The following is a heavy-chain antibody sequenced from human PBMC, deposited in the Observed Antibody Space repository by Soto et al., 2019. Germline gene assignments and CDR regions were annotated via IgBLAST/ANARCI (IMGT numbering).Heavy chain of an antibody. CDR2: ISGSGGST. CDR1: GFTFSSYA. J-gene: IGHJ4*02. Sequence: EVQLLESGGGLVQPGGSLRIYCAASGFTFSSYAMSWVRQAPGKGLEWVSAISGSGGSTYYADSVKGQFTISRDNSKNTLYLQMNSQRAEDTAVYYCAKYRPHDYGDYVDHYWGQGTLVTVSS. V-gene: IGHV3-23*01. D-gene: IGHD4-17*01. CDR3: AKYRPHDYGDYVDHY.